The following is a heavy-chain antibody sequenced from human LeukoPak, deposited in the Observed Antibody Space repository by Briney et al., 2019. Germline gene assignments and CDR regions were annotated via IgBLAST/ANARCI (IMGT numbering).Heavy chain of an antibody. Sequence: PGGSLRLSCAASGFTFSTDLMSWVRQAPGERLGRVANIKQDGTEEVYVDSVKGRFTISRDNAKNSLFLQLNTLRAEDTAVYYCARAPYSSTWSYGMDVWGQGTTVTVSS. CDR2: IKQDGTEE. J-gene: IGHJ6*02. CDR1: GFTFSTDL. D-gene: IGHD6-6*01. CDR3: ARAPYSSTWSYGMDV. V-gene: IGHV3-7*02.